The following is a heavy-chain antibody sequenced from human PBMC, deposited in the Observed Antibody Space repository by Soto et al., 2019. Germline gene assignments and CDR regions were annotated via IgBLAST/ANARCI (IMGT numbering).Heavy chain of an antibody. CDR1: GFTFSSYA. Sequence: GSLRLSCAASGFTFSSYAMSWVRQAPGKGLEWVSAISGSGGSTYYADSVKGRFTISRDNSKNTLYLQMNSLRAEDTAVYYCAKCGYYYYGMDVWGQGTTVTVSS. CDR3: AKCGYYYYGMDV. V-gene: IGHV3-23*01. CDR2: ISGSGGST. J-gene: IGHJ6*02. D-gene: IGHD2-21*01.